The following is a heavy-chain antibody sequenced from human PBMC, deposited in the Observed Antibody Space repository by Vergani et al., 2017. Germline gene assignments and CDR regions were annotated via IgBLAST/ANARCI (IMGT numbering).Heavy chain of an antibody. Sequence: QVQLVESGGGVVQRGGSLRLSCATSGFTLSNYDMQWIRQGPGKGLEFVAFIQFDGSNQYYAYSVKGRFTLSRDFSKNTLYLQRNSLRTDDTGTYYCAKHFRGWGIDYWGQGTQVIVSS. CDR2: IQFDGSNQ. V-gene: IGHV3-30*02. CDR1: GFTLSNYD. CDR3: AKHFRGWGIDY. J-gene: IGHJ4*02. D-gene: IGHD3-16*01.